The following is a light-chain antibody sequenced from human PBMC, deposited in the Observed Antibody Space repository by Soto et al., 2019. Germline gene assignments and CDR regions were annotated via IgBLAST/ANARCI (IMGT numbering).Light chain of an antibody. CDR2: EDI. V-gene: IGLV2-23*01. Sequence: SVLTQPASVSGSPGQSITISCTGSSSDVEANKLVSWYQQHAGTAPRLVIYEDIRRPSGISSRFSGSKSGSTASLTISGLKVEDEADYYCCSSGGSPTYVFGTGTKITVL. CDR1: SSDVEANKL. CDR3: CSSGGSPTYV. J-gene: IGLJ1*01.